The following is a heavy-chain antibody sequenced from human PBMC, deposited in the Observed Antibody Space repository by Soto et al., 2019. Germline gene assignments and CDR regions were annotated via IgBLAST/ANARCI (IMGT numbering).Heavy chain of an antibody. Sequence: EVQLVESGGGLVQPGGSLRLSCAASGFTFRNYWMHRVRQAPGKGLVWVSRIKYDESSTNYADSVYGRFTISRDNAKNTLYLQMNSLRGEDTAVYYCARGGWGAYYLDSWGQGTLVTVSS. CDR2: IKYDESST. J-gene: IGHJ4*02. CDR3: ARGGWGAYYLDS. CDR1: GFTFRNYW. D-gene: IGHD1-26*01. V-gene: IGHV3-74*01.